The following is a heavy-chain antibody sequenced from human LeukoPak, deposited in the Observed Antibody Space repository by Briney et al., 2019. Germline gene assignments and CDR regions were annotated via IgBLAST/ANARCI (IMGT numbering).Heavy chain of an antibody. Sequence: GGSLRLSCAASGFTVSSNYMSWVRQAPGKGLEWVSVIYSGGSTYYADSVKGRFTISRDNSKNTLYLQMNSLRAEDTAVYYCARDLGAVAGHRAFDIRGQGTMVTVSS. CDR2: IYSGGST. CDR1: GFTVSSNY. V-gene: IGHV3-53*01. D-gene: IGHD6-19*01. J-gene: IGHJ3*02. CDR3: ARDLGAVAGHRAFDI.